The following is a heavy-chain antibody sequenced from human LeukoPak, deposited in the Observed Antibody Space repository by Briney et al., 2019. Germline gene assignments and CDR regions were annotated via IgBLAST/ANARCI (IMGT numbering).Heavy chain of an antibody. D-gene: IGHD3-10*01. Sequence: PSQTLSLTCAVSGGSISSGGYSWSWIRQPPGKGLEWIGYIYHSGSTYYNPSLKSRVTISVDTSKNQFSLKLSSVTAADTAVYYCARGGKTSDPWGQGTLVTVSS. CDR3: ARGGKTSDP. V-gene: IGHV4-30-2*05. CDR2: IYHSGST. J-gene: IGHJ5*02. CDR1: GGSISSGGYS.